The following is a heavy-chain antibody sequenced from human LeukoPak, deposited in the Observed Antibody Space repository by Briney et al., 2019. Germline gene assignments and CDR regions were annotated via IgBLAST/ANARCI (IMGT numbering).Heavy chain of an antibody. J-gene: IGHJ3*02. CDR2: IYHSGST. Sequence: PSETLSLTCTVSGGSISSGGYCWSWIRQPPGKGLEWIGYIYHSGSTYYNPSLKSRVTISVDRSKNQFSLKLSSVTAADTAVYYCARERPLATVANSHAFDIWGQGTMVTVSS. CDR3: ARERPLATVANSHAFDI. CDR1: GGSISSGGYC. D-gene: IGHD4-23*01. V-gene: IGHV4-30-2*01.